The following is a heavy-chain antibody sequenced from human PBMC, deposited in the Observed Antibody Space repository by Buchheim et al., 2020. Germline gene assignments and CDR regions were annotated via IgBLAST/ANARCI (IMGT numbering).Heavy chain of an antibody. J-gene: IGHJ4*02. CDR2: INHSGST. CDR3: AALRLDPTQGIAAAGTLDY. D-gene: IGHD6-13*01. V-gene: IGHV4-34*01. Sequence: QVQLQQWGAGLLKPSETLSLTCAVYGGSFSGYYWSWIRQPPGKGLEWIGEINHSGSTNYNPYLKSRVTISVDTSKNQLSLKLSSETAADTAVYYCAALRLDPTQGIAAAGTLDYWGQGTL. CDR1: GGSFSGYY.